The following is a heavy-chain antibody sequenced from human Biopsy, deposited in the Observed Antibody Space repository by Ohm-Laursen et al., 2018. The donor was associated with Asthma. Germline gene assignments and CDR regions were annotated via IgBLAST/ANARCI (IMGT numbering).Heavy chain of an antibody. CDR3: VRGSSGWHHGPFHYYYGLDV. CDR1: SGSGGYVRSGNYY. V-gene: IGHV4-39*01. J-gene: IGHJ6*02. CDR2: IYYSGTT. D-gene: IGHD6-25*01. Sequence: GTLSLTCSLSSGSGGYVRSGNYYWGWIRQPPGKGLEWIGSIYYSGTTYYNPSLESRVTVSADTSKNQFSPNLTSVTAADTAVYYCVRGSSGWHHGPFHYYYGLDVWGQGTTATVSS.